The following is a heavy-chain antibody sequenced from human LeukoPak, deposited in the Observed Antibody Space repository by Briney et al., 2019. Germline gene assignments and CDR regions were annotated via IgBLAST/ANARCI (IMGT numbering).Heavy chain of an antibody. D-gene: IGHD3-10*01. CDR1: GGSISSYY. CDR3: ARDFTMVRGARGLNWFDP. CDR2: IYTSGST. Sequence: SETLSLTCTVSGGSISSYYWSWIRQPAGKGLEWIGCIYTSGSTNYNPSLKSRVTMSVDTSKNQFSLKLSSVTAADTAVYYCARDFTMVRGARGLNWFDPWGQGTLVTVSS. V-gene: IGHV4-4*07. J-gene: IGHJ5*02.